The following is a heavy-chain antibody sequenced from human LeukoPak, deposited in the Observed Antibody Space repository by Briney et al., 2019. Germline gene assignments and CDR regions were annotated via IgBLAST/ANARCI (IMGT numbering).Heavy chain of an antibody. Sequence: PGGSLRLSCAASGFTVSSNYMSWVRQAPGKGLEWVSVIYSGGSTYYADSVKGRFTISRDNSKNTLYLQMSSLRPEDTAVYYCVVPLSGYAYGYDYWGLGTLVAVSS. J-gene: IGHJ4*02. CDR2: IYSGGST. CDR3: VVPLSGYAYGYDY. CDR1: GFTVSSNY. V-gene: IGHV3-53*05. D-gene: IGHD5-18*01.